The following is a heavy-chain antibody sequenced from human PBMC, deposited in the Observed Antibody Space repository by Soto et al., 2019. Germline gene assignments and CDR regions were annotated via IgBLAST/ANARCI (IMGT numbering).Heavy chain of an antibody. J-gene: IGHJ4*02. CDR1: GYTFTSYY. CDR3: ARKPRGYCISTSCYPSGFDY. Sequence: ASVKVSCKASGYTFTSYYMHWVRQAPGQGLEWMGIINPSGGSTSYAQKFQGRVTMTRDTSTSTVYMELSSLRSEDTAVYYCARKPRGYCISTSCYPSGFDYWGQGTLVTVSS. CDR2: INPSGGST. V-gene: IGHV1-46*01. D-gene: IGHD2-2*01.